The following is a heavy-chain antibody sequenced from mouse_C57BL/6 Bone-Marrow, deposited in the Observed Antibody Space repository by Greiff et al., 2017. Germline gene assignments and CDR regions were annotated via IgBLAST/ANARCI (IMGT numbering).Heavy chain of an antibody. J-gene: IGHJ3*01. CDR3: AREDYDHLTFAY. CDR2: ISNGGGST. Sequence: EVQVVESGGGLVQPGGSLKLSCAASGFTFSDYYMSWVRQTPEKRLEWVAYISNGGGSTYYPDTVKGRFTISRDNAKNTLYLQMSRLKSEDTAMYYCAREDYDHLTFAYWGQGTLVTVSA. V-gene: IGHV5-12*01. CDR1: GFTFSDYY. D-gene: IGHD2-4*01.